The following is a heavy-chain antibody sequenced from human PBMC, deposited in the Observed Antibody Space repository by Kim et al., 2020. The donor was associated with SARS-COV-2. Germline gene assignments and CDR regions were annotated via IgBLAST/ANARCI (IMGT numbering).Heavy chain of an antibody. CDR3: VKGAWLDY. CDR1: GFNFGTFD. J-gene: IGHJ4*02. D-gene: IGHD3-16*01. CDR2: IKGRDDST. V-gene: IGHV3-23*01. Sequence: GGSLRLSCVASGFNFGTFDMSWVRQAPGKGLKWVSVIKGRDDSTYYAESVKGRFTESRNSARNTLYLQMNSLRSGDTSIYYCVKGAWLDYWGPGTLVTVSS.